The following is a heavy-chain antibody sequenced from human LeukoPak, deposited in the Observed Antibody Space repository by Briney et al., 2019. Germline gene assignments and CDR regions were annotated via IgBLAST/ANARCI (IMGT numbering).Heavy chain of an antibody. CDR2: IAYDGSHN. D-gene: IGHD2/OR15-2a*01. J-gene: IGHJ4*02. Sequence: GSLRLSCAASGFTFSAYAMHWVRQAPGKGLEWVGLIAYDGSHNYYADSVKGRVTISRDNSKNSLFLQMHALRIEDTAVYYCAREDRAFRVDYWGQGTLVSVSS. CDR3: AREDRAFRVDY. V-gene: IGHV3-30*04. CDR1: GFTFSAYA.